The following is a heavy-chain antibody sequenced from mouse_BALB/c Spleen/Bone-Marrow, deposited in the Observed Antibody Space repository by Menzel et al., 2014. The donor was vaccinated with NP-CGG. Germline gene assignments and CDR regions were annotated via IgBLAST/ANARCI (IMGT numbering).Heavy chain of an antibody. CDR1: GFTFSSYY. J-gene: IGHJ1*01. V-gene: IGHV5-6-2*01. Sequence: EVQRVESGGGLVKLGGSLKLSCAASGFTFSSYYMSWVRRTPEKRLELVAAINSNGGSTYYPDTVKGRFTISRDNAKNTLYLQMSSLKSEDTALFYCAGFYYGNNWYFDVWGAGTTVTVSS. CDR3: AGFYYGNNWYFDV. D-gene: IGHD2-1*01. CDR2: INSNGGST.